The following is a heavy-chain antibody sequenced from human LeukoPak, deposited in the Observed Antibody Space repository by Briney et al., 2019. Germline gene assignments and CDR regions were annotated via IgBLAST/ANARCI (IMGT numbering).Heavy chain of an antibody. CDR2: ISYDGSNK. Sequence: GGSLRLSCAASGFTSSSYAMHWVRQAPGKGLEWVAVISYDGSNKYYADSVKGRFTISRDNSKNTLYLQMNSLRAEDTAVYYCARDGNVLRYFDWLFHFDYWGQGTLVTVSS. CDR3: ARDGNVLRYFDWLFHFDY. D-gene: IGHD3-9*01. J-gene: IGHJ4*02. CDR1: GFTSSSYA. V-gene: IGHV3-30-3*01.